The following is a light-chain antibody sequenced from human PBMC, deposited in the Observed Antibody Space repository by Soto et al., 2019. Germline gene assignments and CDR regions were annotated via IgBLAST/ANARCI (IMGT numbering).Light chain of an antibody. Sequence: EIVLTQSPGTLSLSPGERATLSCRASQSVSSSYLAWYQQKPGQAPRLLIYGASSRATGIPDRFSGSGSGIEFTLTISRLEPEDFAVYYCQQYGSSPRGTFGQGTKVEIK. J-gene: IGKJ1*01. CDR2: GAS. CDR3: QQYGSSPRGT. V-gene: IGKV3-20*01. CDR1: QSVSSSY.